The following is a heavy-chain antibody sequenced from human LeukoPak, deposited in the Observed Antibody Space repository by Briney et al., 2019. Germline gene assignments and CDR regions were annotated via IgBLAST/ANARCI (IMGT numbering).Heavy chain of an antibody. D-gene: IGHD6-6*01. CDR3: ARTYSSSSSDFDY. CDR2: INHSGST. V-gene: IGHV4-38-2*01. J-gene: IGHJ4*02. Sequence: SETLSLTCAVSGYSISSGYYWGWIRQPPGKGLEWIGSINHSGSTYYNPSLKSRVTISVDTSKNQFSLKLSSVTAADTAVYYCARTYSSSSSDFDYWGQGTLVTVSS. CDR1: GYSISSGYY.